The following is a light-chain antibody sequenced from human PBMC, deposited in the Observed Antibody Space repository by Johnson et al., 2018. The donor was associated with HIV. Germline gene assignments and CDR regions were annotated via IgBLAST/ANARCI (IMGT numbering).Light chain of an antibody. CDR3: GTWDNSLSAGV. Sequence: QAVLTQPPSVSAAPGQKVTISCSGSSSNIGTNYVSWYQQLPGTAPKLLMFENNQRPSGIPDRFSGPKSGTSANLGIPGLQTGDEADYYRGTWDNSLSAGVFGSGTKVTVL. V-gene: IGLV1-51*02. CDR1: SSNIGTNY. J-gene: IGLJ1*01. CDR2: ENN.